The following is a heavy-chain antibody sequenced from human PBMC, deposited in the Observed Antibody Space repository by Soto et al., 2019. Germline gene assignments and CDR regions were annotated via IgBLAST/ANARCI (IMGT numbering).Heavy chain of an antibody. J-gene: IGHJ5*02. CDR3: ARQEWELHNWFDP. Sequence: GESLKISCKGSGYRFTSYWIGWVRQMPGKGLEWMGIIYPGDSDTRYSPSFQGQVTISADKSISTAYLQWSSLKASDTAMYYCARQEWELHNWFDPWGQGTLVTVSS. V-gene: IGHV5-51*01. CDR2: IYPGDSDT. D-gene: IGHD1-26*01. CDR1: GYRFTSYW.